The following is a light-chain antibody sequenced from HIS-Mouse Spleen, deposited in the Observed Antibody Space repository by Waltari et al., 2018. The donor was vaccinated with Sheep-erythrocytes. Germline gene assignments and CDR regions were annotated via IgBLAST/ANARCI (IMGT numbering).Light chain of an antibody. CDR3: CSYAGSYNHV. Sequence: QSALTQPRPVSGSPGQSVTISCTGTSSDVGGYNYLSWYQQHPGKAPKLMIYDVSKRPSVVPDRVSGSKSGNTASLTISGLQAEDEADYYCCSYAGSYNHVFATGTKVTVL. CDR1: SSDVGGYNY. J-gene: IGLJ1*01. V-gene: IGLV2-11*01. CDR2: DVS.